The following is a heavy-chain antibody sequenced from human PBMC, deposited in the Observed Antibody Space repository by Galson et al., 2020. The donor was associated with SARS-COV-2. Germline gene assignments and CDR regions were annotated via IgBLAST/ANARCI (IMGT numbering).Heavy chain of an antibody. V-gene: IGHV1-2*02. CDR3: GRVPLFYYGSGRYSDY. J-gene: IGHJ4*02. CDR2: VNPISGGT. D-gene: IGHD3-10*01. Sequence: ASVKVSCKASGYRFTDFYIHWVRQAPGQGLEWMGWVNPISGGTNYAQKFQGRVTMTRDTSITTAYMDLSRLTSDDTAVYYCGRVPLFYYGSGRYSDYWGQGTLVTVSS. CDR1: GYRFTDFY.